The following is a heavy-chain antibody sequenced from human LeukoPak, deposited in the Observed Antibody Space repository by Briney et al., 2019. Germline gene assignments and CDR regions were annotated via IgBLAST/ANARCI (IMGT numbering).Heavy chain of an antibody. Sequence: SETLSLTCTVSGGSISSGGYYWSWIRQHPGKGLEWIGYIYYSGSTYYNPSLKSRVTISVDTSKNQFSLKLSSVTAADTAVYYCARDTTMVRGPRLGFDIWGQETMVTVSS. CDR1: GGSISSGGYY. D-gene: IGHD3-10*01. J-gene: IGHJ3*02. CDR3: ARDTTMVRGPRLGFDI. V-gene: IGHV4-31*03. CDR2: IYYSGST.